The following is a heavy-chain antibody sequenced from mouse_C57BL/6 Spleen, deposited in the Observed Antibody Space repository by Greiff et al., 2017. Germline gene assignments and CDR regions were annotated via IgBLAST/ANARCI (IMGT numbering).Heavy chain of an antibody. D-gene: IGHD2-2*01. CDR2: ISYDGSN. Sequence: EVKLVESGPGLVKPSQSLSLTCSVTGYSITSGYYWNWIRQFPGNKLEWMGYISYDGSNNYNPSLKNRIPITRDTSKNQFFLKLNSVTTEDTATYYGARAPQYGYDRVDYFDYWGQGTTLTVAS. CDR3: ARAPQYGYDRVDYFDY. J-gene: IGHJ2*01. CDR1: GYSITSGYY. V-gene: IGHV3-6*01.